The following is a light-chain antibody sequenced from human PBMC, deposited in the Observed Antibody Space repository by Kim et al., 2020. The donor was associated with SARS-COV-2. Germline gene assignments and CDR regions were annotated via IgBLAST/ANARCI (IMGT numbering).Light chain of an antibody. J-gene: IGKJ1*01. CDR3: LQDYNYPRT. V-gene: IGKV1-6*02. CDR2: AAS. Sequence: AIQMTQSPSSLSASVGDRIIITCRASQGIRNDLGWYQQKPGKAPKLLIYAASSLESGVPSRFSGSGSGTDFTLTISSLQPEDFATYYYLQDYNYPRTFGQGTKVDIK. CDR1: QGIRND.